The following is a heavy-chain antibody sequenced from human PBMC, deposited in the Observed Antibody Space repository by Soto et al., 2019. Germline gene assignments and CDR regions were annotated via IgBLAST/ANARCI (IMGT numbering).Heavy chain of an antibody. V-gene: IGHV4-34*01. J-gene: IGHJ4*02. CDR3: ARSERQLLSGAQYYFDY. CDR1: GGSFSGYY. Sequence: QVQLQQWGAGLLKPSETLSLTCAVYGGSFSGYYWSWIRQPPGKGLEWIGEINHSGSTNYNPSLKSRVTISVDTSKNQFSLKLSSVTAADTAVYYCARSERQLLSGAQYYFDYWGQGTLVTVSS. D-gene: IGHD2-2*01. CDR2: INHSGST.